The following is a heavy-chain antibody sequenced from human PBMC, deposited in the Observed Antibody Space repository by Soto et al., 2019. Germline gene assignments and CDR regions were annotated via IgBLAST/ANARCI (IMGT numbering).Heavy chain of an antibody. Sequence: PGGSLRLSCAASGFTFSDYYMSWIRQAPGKGLEWVSYISSSGSTIYYADSVKGRFTISRDNAKNSLYLQMNSLRAEDTAVYYWARGRFGSSWYEAFDIWGQGTMVTVSS. CDR2: ISSSGSTI. D-gene: IGHD6-13*01. J-gene: IGHJ3*02. V-gene: IGHV3-11*01. CDR3: ARGRFGSSWYEAFDI. CDR1: GFTFSDYY.